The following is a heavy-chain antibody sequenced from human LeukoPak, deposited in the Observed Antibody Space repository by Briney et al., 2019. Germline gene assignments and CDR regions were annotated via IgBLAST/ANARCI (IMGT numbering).Heavy chain of an antibody. CDR3: TRDRLGGLDL. Sequence: GGSRRLSCAAAGGDFSTYAINWVRKAPGKGLEWVSSISTMSNYIFYGDSVKGRFTISRDNAKNSVYLQMNSLRPEDTAVYYCTRDRLGGLDLWGQGTLVTVSS. D-gene: IGHD5-12*01. V-gene: IGHV3-21*01. CDR2: ISTMSNYI. CDR1: GGDFSTYA. J-gene: IGHJ5*02.